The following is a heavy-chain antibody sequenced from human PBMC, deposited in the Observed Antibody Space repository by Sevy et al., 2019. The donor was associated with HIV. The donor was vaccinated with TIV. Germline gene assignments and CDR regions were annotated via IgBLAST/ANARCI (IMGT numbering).Heavy chain of an antibody. CDR3: ARDLLWFGELLHYFDY. D-gene: IGHD3-10*01. CDR2: ISAYNGNT. CDR1: GYTFTSYG. Sequence: ASVKVSCNASGYTFTSYGISWVRQAPGQGLEWMGWISAYNGNTNYAQKLQGRVTMTTDTSTSTAYMELRSLRSDDTAVYYCARDLLWFGELLHYFDYWGQGTLVTVSS. J-gene: IGHJ4*02. V-gene: IGHV1-18*04.